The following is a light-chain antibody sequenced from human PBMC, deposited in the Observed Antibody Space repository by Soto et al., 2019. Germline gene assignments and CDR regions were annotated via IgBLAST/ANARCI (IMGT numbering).Light chain of an antibody. CDR2: DVA. Sequence: QSVLTQPATVSGSPGQSITISCTGTSSDFVGYKYVSWYQLHPGTAPKLVIYDVANRPSGLSTGFSGSKSGNTASLPISGLQAEDEAAYFCSSYRRTSPLFATGTKVTV. CDR1: SSDFVGYKY. CDR3: SSYRRTSPL. V-gene: IGLV2-14*01. J-gene: IGLJ1*01.